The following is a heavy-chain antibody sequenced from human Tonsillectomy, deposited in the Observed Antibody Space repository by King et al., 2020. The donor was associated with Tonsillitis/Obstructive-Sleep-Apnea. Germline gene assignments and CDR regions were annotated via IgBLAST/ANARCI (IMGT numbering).Heavy chain of an antibody. CDR1: GYTFTIYY. CDR2: INPSVGST. Sequence: QLVQSGAEVKKPGASVKVSCKASGYTFTIYYIHWVRQAPRQGLDGMGIINPSVGSTTSAPKFKGTGTMTSDTSPSTLYLGLSSLRSEDTAVDYCARDDDRRNIDAFDIWGQGTMVTVSS. J-gene: IGHJ3*02. D-gene: IGHD3-22*01. V-gene: IGHV1-46*01. CDR3: ARDDDRRNIDAFDI.